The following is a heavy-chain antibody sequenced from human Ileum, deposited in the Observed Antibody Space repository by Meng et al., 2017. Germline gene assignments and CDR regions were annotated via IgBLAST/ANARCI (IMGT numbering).Heavy chain of an antibody. CDR3: ARGPGMVRGVIKGYYYYYGMDV. J-gene: IGHJ6*02. CDR2: IIPIFGTA. D-gene: IGHD3-10*01. Sequence: SVKVSCKASGGTFSSYAISWVRQAPGQGLEWMGGIIPIFGTANYAQKFQGRVTITTDESTSTAYMELSSLRSEDTAVYYCARGPGMVRGVIKGYYYYYGMDVWGQGTTVTVSS. CDR1: GGTFSSYA. V-gene: IGHV1-69*05.